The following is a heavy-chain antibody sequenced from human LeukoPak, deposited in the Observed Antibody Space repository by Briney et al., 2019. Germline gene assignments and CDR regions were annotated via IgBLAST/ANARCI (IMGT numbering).Heavy chain of an antibody. V-gene: IGHV3-74*01. J-gene: IGHJ4*02. CDR3: AKRYYYDSSGYDY. CDR2: INSDGINT. D-gene: IGHD3-22*01. CDR1: GFTFSNYW. Sequence: GGSLRLSCAASGFTFSNYWMHWVRQAPGKGLVWVSRINSDGINTSYADSVKGRFTISRDNAKNTLYLQMNSLRAEDTAVYYCAKRYYYDSSGYDYWGQGTLVTVSS.